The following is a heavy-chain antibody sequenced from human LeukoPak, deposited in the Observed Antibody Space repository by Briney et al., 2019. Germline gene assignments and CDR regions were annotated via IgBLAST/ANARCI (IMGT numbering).Heavy chain of an antibody. D-gene: IGHD1-26*01. J-gene: IGHJ4*02. CDR1: GFTFSSYA. CDR3: AKDLRMFGIVITDNSDY. CDR2: ISSNGGST. V-gene: IGHV3-23*01. Sequence: GGSLRLSCAASGFTFSSYAASWVRQAPGKGLEWVSIISSNGGSTYYADSVRGRFSISRDNPKNTLFLQMNSQRAADTAVYYCAKDLRMFGIVITDNSDYWGQGTLVTVSS.